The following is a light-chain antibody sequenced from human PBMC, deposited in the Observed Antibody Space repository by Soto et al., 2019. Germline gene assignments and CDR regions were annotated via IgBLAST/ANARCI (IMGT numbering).Light chain of an antibody. CDR2: DTS. J-gene: IGKJ4*01. CDR3: QQRANWPLT. Sequence: EIVLSQSPSTLSLSTGERATLSCRASQSVINYLAWYQQKPGQAPRLLIYDTSNRATGIPARFSGSGSGTDFTLIISSLEPEDFAVYYCQQRANWPLTFGGGTKVDIK. V-gene: IGKV3-11*01. CDR1: QSVINY.